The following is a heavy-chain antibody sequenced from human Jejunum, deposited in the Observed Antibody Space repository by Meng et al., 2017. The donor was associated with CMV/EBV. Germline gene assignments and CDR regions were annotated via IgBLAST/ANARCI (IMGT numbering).Heavy chain of an antibody. D-gene: IGHD1-26*01. CDR2: INPKNGDT. Sequence: SCKASGYTLTGYQMNWVRQAPGQGLEWVGRINPKNGDTKYAEKFQGRVTMTRDTSITTAYMEVSRLRSDDTALYYCATTYSGRYETSWGQGTLVTVSS. J-gene: IGHJ4*02. CDR1: GYTLTGYQ. CDR3: ATTYSGRYETS. V-gene: IGHV1-2*06.